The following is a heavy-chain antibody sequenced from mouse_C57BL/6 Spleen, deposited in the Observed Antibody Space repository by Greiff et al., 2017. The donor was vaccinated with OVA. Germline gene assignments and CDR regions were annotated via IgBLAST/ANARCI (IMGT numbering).Heavy chain of an antibody. Sequence: QVQLQQPGAELVKPGASVKLSCKASGYTFTSYWMQWVKQRPGQGLEWIGEIDPSDSYTNYNQKFKGKATLTVDTSTSTAYLQLSRLTSEVSAVSNCAKGDSNECVFDYWGQGTTGTVSS. CDR1: GYTFTSYW. V-gene: IGHV1-50*01. J-gene: IGHJ2*01. CDR2: IDPSDSYT. CDR3: AKGDSNECVFDY. D-gene: IGHD2-5*01.